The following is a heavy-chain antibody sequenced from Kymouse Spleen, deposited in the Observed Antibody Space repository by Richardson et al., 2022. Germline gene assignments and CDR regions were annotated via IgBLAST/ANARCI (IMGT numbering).Heavy chain of an antibody. Sequence: QVQLVESGGGVVQPGRSLRLSCAASGFTFSSYGMHWVRQAPGKGLEWVAVISYDGSNKYYADSVKGRFTISRDNSKNTLYLQMNSLRAEDTAVYYCAKKGSGSYYYGMDVWGQGTTVTVSS. D-gene: IGHD1-26*01. J-gene: IGHJ6*02. V-gene: IGHV3-30*18. CDR3: AKKGSGSYYYGMDV. CDR2: ISYDGSNK. CDR1: GFTFSSYG.